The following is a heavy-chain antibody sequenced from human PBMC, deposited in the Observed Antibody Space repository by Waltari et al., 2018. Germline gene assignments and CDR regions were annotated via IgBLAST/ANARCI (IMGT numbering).Heavy chain of an antibody. V-gene: IGHV3-7*01. CDR3: ATVRY. CDR1: GFNFGNYW. CDR2: IKGDGSEI. Sequence: EVQVVESGGDLVRPGGSLRLSCVASGFNFGNYWMNWVRQIPGKGLGWVDKIKGDGSEILYADSVKGRFTISRDNARNTLYVEMNNLRVEDTAVYFCATVRYWGQGTLVTVSS. J-gene: IGHJ4*02.